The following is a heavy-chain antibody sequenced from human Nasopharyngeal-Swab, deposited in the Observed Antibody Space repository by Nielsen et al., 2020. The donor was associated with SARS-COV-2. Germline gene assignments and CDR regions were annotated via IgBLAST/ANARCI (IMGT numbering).Heavy chain of an antibody. CDR3: ATKVAVAGVFPPDY. J-gene: IGHJ4*02. D-gene: IGHD6-19*01. V-gene: IGHV1-24*01. CDR1: GYTLTELS. Sequence: ASVKVSCKVSGYTLTELSMHWVRQAPGKGLEWMGGFDPEDGETIYAQKFQGRVTMTEDTSTDTAYMELSSLRSEDTAVYYCATKVAVAGVFPPDYRGQGTLVTVSS. CDR2: FDPEDGET.